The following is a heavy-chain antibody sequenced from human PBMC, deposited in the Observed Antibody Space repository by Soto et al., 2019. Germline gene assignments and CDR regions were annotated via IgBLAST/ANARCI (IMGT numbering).Heavy chain of an antibody. J-gene: IGHJ6*02. CDR1: GFTFSSYD. V-gene: IGHV3-13*01. CDR2: IGTAGDT. Sequence: GGSLRLSCAASGFTFSSYDMHWVRQATGKGLEWVPAIGTAGDTYYPGSVKGRFTISRENAKNSLYLQMNSLRAGDTAVYYCARGSNPQWELPGNYYYGMDVWGQGTTVTVSS. CDR3: ARGSNPQWELPGNYYYGMDV. D-gene: IGHD1-26*01.